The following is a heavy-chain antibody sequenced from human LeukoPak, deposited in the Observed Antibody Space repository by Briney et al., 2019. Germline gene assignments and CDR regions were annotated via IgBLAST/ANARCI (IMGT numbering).Heavy chain of an antibody. Sequence: SETLSLTCTVSGGSISSSRYYWGWIRQPPGKGLEWIGSIYYSGSTYYNPSLKSRVTISVDTSKNQFSLKLSSVTAADTAVYYCAREPYCSGGSCYPPWVDYWGQGTLVTVSS. D-gene: IGHD2-15*01. CDR3: AREPYCSGGSCYPPWVDY. CDR1: GGSISSSRYY. CDR2: IYYSGST. J-gene: IGHJ4*02. V-gene: IGHV4-39*02.